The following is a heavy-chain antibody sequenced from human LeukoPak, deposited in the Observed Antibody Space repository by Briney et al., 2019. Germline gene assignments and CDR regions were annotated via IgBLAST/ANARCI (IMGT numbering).Heavy chain of an antibody. CDR3: AREVTIFGVVILRYFDY. D-gene: IGHD3-3*01. Sequence: SETLSLTCTVSGGSISSYYWSWIRQPAGKGLGWIGRIYTSGSTNYNPSLKSRVTMSVDTSKNQFSLKLSSVTAADTAVYYCAREVTIFGVVILRYFDYWGQGTLVTVSS. J-gene: IGHJ4*02. V-gene: IGHV4-4*07. CDR2: IYTSGST. CDR1: GGSISSYY.